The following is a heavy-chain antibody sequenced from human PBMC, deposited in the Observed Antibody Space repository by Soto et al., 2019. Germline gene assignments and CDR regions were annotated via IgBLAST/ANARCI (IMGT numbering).Heavy chain of an antibody. J-gene: IGHJ4*02. D-gene: IGHD5-12*01. Sequence: GGSLRLSCVVSGFTFSTYGMHWVRRAPGKGLEWVALISYHGINIYYADSVKGRFTISRDNSKNTLYLQMNSLRAEDTAVYYCASEYSSSSTFDYWGQGTLVTVSS. V-gene: IGHV3-30*03. CDR2: ISYHGINI. CDR1: GFTFSTYG. CDR3: ASEYSSSSTFDY.